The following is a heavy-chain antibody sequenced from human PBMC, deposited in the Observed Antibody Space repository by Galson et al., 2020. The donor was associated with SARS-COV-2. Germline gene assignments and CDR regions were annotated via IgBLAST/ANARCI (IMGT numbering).Heavy chain of an antibody. Sequence: GESLKISCQGSGYAFTNYWITWVRQTPGKGLEWMGIIYPGDSDTRYSPSFQGQVTISADKSISTAYLQWSSLKASDTAMYYCARPLDYGQEDAFDIWGQGTMVTVSS. V-gene: IGHV5-51*01. CDR1: GYAFTNYW. D-gene: IGHD3-10*01. CDR2: IYPGDSDT. J-gene: IGHJ3*02. CDR3: ARPLDYGQEDAFDI.